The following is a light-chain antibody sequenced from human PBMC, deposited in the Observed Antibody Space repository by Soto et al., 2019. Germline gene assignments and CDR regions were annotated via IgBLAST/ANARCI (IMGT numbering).Light chain of an antibody. J-gene: IGLJ2*01. Sequence: QAASVSGSPGQSITISCTGTSSDVGGYNYVSWYQQHPDKAPRLMIYDVSNRPSGVSNRFSASKSGSTASLTISGLQAEDEADYYCSSYTSSSTLVFGGGTKVTVL. CDR1: SSDVGGYNY. CDR3: SSYTSSSTLV. V-gene: IGLV2-14*01. CDR2: DVS.